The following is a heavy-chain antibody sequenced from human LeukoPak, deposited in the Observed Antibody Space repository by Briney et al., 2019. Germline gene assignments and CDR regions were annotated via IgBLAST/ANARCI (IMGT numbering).Heavy chain of an antibody. J-gene: IGHJ4*02. D-gene: IGHD3-16*02. V-gene: IGHV3-48*03. CDR2: ISSSGSTI. CDR3: ARDRSSFDY. CDR1: GFTFSSYE. Sequence: TGGSLRLSCAASGFTFSSYETNWVRQAPGKGLEWVSYISSSGSTIYYADSVKGRFTISRDNAKNSLYLQMNSLRAEDTAVYYCARDRSSFDYWGQGTLVTVSS.